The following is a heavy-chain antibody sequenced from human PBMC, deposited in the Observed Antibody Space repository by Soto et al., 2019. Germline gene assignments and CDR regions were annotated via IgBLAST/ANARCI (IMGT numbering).Heavy chain of an antibody. CDR3: AREDHYGTGYYVG. Sequence: PSETLSLTCTVSGRYMSGYYWSWIRQPAGERLEWIGRIYTSGTTDFNPSLKGRVTMSVDTSKNQFSLKLTPVTAADTALYYCAREDHYGTGYYVGWGQGPQVTFS. CDR2: IYTSGTT. J-gene: IGHJ4*02. D-gene: IGHD3-9*01. V-gene: IGHV4-4*07. CDR1: GRYMSGYY.